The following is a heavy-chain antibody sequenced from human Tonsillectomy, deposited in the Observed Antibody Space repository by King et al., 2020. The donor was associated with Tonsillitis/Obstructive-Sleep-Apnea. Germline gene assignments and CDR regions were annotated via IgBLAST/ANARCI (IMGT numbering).Heavy chain of an antibody. V-gene: IGHV4-34*01. Sequence: VQLQQWGAGLLKPSETLSLTCAVYGGSFSGYYWNWIRQPPGKGLEWIGEINQSGSTNYNPSLKSRVTISVDTSKNQFSLKLSSVTAADTAVYYCARGAYYDSSGYQDYNYYYMDVWGKGTTVTVSS. CDR1: GGSFSGYY. D-gene: IGHD3-22*01. CDR2: INQSGST. J-gene: IGHJ6*03. CDR3: ARGAYYDSSGYQDYNYYYMDV.